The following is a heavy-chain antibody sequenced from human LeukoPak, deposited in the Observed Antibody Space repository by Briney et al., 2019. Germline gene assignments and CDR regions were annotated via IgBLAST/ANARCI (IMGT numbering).Heavy chain of an antibody. CDR2: ISAYNGNT. CDR1: GYTFTSYG. J-gene: IGHJ6*02. CDR3: ARGDGMAYYYYGMDV. Sequence: ASVKVSCKASGYTFTSYGISWVRQAPGQGLEWMGWISAYNGNTNYAQKLQGRVTMTTDTSTSTAYMELSSLRSEDTAVYYCARGDGMAYYYYGMDVWGQGTTVTVSS. D-gene: IGHD5-24*01. V-gene: IGHV1-18*01.